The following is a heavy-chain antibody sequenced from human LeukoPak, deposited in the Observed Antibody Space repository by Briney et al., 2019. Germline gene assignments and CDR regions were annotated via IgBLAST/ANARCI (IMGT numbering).Heavy chain of an antibody. CDR3: ARGAYYYDSSGYYSPLQYYYYGMDV. V-gene: IGHV1-8*01. J-gene: IGHJ6*02. D-gene: IGHD3-22*01. CDR2: MNPNSGNT. Sequence: ASVKVSCKASGYTFTSYDINWVRQATGQGLVWMGWMNPNSGNTGYAQKFQGRVTMTRNTSISTAYMELSSLRSEDTAVYYCARGAYYYDSSGYYSPLQYYYYGMDVWGQGTTVTVSS. CDR1: GYTFTSYD.